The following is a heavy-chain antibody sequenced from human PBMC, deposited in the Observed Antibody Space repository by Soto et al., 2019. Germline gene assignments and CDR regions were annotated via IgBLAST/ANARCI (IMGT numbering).Heavy chain of an antibody. CDR2: IIPIFGTA. CDR1: GGTFSIYA. D-gene: IGHD2-8*01. Sequence: SVKGSCKASGGTFSIYAISWVRQAPGQGLEWMGGIIPIFGTANYAQKFQGRVTITADESTSTAYMELSSLRSEDTAVYYCAEGHFGGLMVYATCYIDDLASWGKGTLVTVSS. J-gene: IGHJ5*02. CDR3: AEGHFGGLMVYATCYIDDLAS. V-gene: IGHV1-69*13.